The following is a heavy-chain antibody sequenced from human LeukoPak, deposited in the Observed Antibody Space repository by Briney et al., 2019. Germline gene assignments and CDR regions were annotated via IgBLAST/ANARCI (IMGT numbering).Heavy chain of an antibody. J-gene: IGHJ3*02. CDR2: INSDGSST. V-gene: IGHV3-74*01. D-gene: IGHD4-23*01. CDR3: ARDRGDVTVVTPADAFDI. Sequence: HGGRQATEKKLVWVSRINSDGSSTSYADSVKGRFTISRDNAKNTLYLQMNSLRAEDTAVYYCARDRGDVTVVTPADAFDIWGQGTMVTVSS.